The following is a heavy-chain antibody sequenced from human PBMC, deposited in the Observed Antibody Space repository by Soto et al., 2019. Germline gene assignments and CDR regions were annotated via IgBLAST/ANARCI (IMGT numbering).Heavy chain of an antibody. CDR1: GFSLTTSGLG. Sequence: QITLKESGPTLVKPTQTLTLTCTFSGFSLTTSGLGVGWIRQPPGKALQWLALVYWNDDRRYSPSLKSTLTNTKDTSKNQVVLTMTNMAPVDTATYYCAHIAGVWDYVWGRYRYHCDNWCQGTLVTVSS. J-gene: IGHJ4*02. D-gene: IGHD3-16*02. CDR3: AHIAGVWDYVWGRYRYHCDN. CDR2: VYWNDDR. V-gene: IGHV2-5*01.